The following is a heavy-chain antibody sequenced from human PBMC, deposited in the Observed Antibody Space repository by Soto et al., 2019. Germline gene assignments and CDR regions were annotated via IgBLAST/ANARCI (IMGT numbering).Heavy chain of an antibody. Sequence: GASVKVSCKASGYTLSGYFMHWVRQAPGQGLDYMGWIKPDSGGRSYAQKFQGRITMTSDTSSSTVYMEVSSLGSDDTAVYYCARALQSTGFFDFWGQGTPVTVS. CDR3: ARALQSTGFFDF. J-gene: IGHJ4*02. V-gene: IGHV1-2*02. D-gene: IGHD6-19*01. CDR1: GYTLSGYF. CDR2: IKPDSGGR.